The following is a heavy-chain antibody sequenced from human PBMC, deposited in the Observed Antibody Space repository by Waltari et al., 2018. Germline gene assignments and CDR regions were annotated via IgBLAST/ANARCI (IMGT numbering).Heavy chain of an antibody. Sequence: QVQLVQSGAEVKKPGSSVKVSCKASGGTFSSYAISWVRQAPGQGLEWMGRISPIFGTANYAQKFQGRVTITADKSTSTAYMELSSLRSEDTAVYYCARERTDGYNSGACDIWGQGTMVTVSS. CDR2: ISPIFGTA. D-gene: IGHD5-12*01. J-gene: IGHJ3*02. CDR3: ARERTDGYNSGACDI. V-gene: IGHV1-69*08. CDR1: GGTFSSYA.